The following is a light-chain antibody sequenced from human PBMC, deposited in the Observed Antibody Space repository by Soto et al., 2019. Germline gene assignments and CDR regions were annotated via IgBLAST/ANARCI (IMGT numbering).Light chain of an antibody. Sequence: EIVLTQSPGTLSLSPGDRATLSCRASQSVRSNYLAWYQQKPGQPPMLLLYGASSRATGIPDRFSGSGSGTDFTLTISRLEPEDFAVYYCQQYGTSPPLTFGGGTKVEIK. CDR2: GAS. V-gene: IGKV3-20*01. J-gene: IGKJ4*01. CDR3: QQYGTSPPLT. CDR1: QSVRSNY.